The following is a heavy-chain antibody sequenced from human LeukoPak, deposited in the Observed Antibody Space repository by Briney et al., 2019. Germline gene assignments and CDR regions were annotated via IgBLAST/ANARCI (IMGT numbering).Heavy chain of an antibody. D-gene: IGHD3-10*01. CDR2: IYYSGST. CDR3: ARGGVNYKIAGP. V-gene: IGHV4-59*01. J-gene: IGHJ5*02. Sequence: SETLSLTCTVSGGSSTSYYWSWIRQPPGKGREGIGYIYYSGSTNYNPSLKSRVTISVDTSKNQFSLKLSSVTAADTAVYYCARGGVNYKIAGPWGQGALVTVSS. CDR1: GGSSTSYY.